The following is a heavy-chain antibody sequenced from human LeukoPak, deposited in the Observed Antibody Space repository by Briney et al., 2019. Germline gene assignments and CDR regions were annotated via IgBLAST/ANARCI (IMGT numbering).Heavy chain of an antibody. CDR2: ISPNSGGT. V-gene: IGHV1-2*02. Sequence: ASVKVSCKASGYTFTGYYIHWVRQAPGQGLEWMGWISPNSGGTKYAQNFQGRVTMTRDTSISTAYMELNRLRSDDTAVYYCARGDCSTISCPFDPWGRGTLVTVSS. CDR1: GYTFTGYY. D-gene: IGHD2-2*01. J-gene: IGHJ2*01. CDR3: ARGDCSTISCPFDP.